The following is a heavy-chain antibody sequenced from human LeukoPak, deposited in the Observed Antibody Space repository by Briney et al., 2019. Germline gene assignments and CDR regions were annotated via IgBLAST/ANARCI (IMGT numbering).Heavy chain of an antibody. D-gene: IGHD3-10*01. CDR1: GFTFSSYW. Sequence: PGGSLRLSCAASGFTFSSYWMSWVRQAPGKGLEWVANIKQDGSEKYYVDSVKGRFTISRDNAKNSLYLQMNSLRAEDTAVYYCARDHITMVRGVINFDYWGQGTLVTVSS. CDR2: IKQDGSEK. CDR3: ARDHITMVRGVINFDY. V-gene: IGHV3-7*05. J-gene: IGHJ4*02.